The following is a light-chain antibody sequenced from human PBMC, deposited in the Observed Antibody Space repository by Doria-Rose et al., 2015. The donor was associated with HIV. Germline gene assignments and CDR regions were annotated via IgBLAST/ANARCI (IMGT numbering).Light chain of an antibody. CDR3: QSYDSSLSGYV. CDR2: GNI. CDR1: SSNIGAGYD. Sequence: QTVVTQEPSVSEAPGQRVTISCTGSSSNIGAGYDVHWYQQPPGTAPKLLIYGNINRTSGVPDRISGSKSGTSASLAITGLQAEDEADYYCQSYDSSLSGYVFGTGTKVIVL. V-gene: IGLV1-40*01. J-gene: IGLJ1*01.